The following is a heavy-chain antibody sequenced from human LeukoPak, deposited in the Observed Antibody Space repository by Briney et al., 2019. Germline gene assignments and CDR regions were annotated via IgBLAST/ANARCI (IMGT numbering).Heavy chain of an antibody. Sequence: SQTLSLTCAVSGGSISSGGYYWGWIRQPPGKGLEWIGCIYHRGSTYYNPSLKSRVTISVDKSKNQFSLKLSSVTAADTAVYYCARVVGLERPTGEYYFDYWGQGTLVTVSS. V-gene: IGHV4-30-2*01. D-gene: IGHD1-1*01. CDR3: ARVVGLERPTGEYYFDY. J-gene: IGHJ4*02. CDR1: GGSISSGGYY. CDR2: IYHRGST.